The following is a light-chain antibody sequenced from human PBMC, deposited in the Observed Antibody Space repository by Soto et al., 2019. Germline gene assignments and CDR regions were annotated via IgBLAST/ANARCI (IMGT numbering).Light chain of an antibody. Sequence: EIVLTQSPGTLSLSPGERATLSCRASQSVSSSYLAWYQQKPGQAPRLLIYGASGRATGIPDRFSGSGSGTDFTLTISRLEPDDLAVKYCQQDGSSPMYTFGQGTKLEIK. V-gene: IGKV3-20*01. J-gene: IGKJ2*01. CDR2: GAS. CDR1: QSVSSSY. CDR3: QQDGSSPMYT.